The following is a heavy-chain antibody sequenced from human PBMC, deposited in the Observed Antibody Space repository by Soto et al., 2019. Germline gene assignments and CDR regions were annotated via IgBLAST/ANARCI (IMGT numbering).Heavy chain of an antibody. CDR3: AKSPNPHSSSWYYYYGMDV. CDR2: ISWDGGST. D-gene: IGHD6-13*01. CDR1: GFTFDDYA. V-gene: IGHV3-43D*03. Sequence: GGSLRLSCAASGFTFDDYAMHWVRQAPGKGLEWVSLISWDGGSTYYADSVKGRFTISRDNSKNSLYLQMNSLRAEDTALYYCAKSPNPHSSSWYYYYGMDVWGQGTTVTVSS. J-gene: IGHJ6*02.